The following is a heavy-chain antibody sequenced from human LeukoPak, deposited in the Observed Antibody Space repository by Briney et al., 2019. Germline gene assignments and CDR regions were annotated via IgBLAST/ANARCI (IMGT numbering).Heavy chain of an antibody. CDR1: GGSFSGYY. CDR3: ARVGYDRGFPGFDP. V-gene: IGHV4-34*01. D-gene: IGHD5-12*01. CDR2: INHSGST. Sequence: SETLSLTCAVYGGSFSGYYWSWIRQPPGKGLEWIGEINHSGSTNYNPSLKSRVTMSVDTSKNQFSLKLSSVTAADTAVYYCARVGYDRGFPGFDPWGQGTLVTVSS. J-gene: IGHJ5*02.